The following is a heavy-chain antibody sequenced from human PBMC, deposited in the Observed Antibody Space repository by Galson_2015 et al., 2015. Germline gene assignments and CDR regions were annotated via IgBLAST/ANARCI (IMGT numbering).Heavy chain of an antibody. CDR2: IVVGSGNT. J-gene: IGHJ6*02. Sequence: SVKVSCKASGFTITNSAVQWVRQARGQRLEWIGWIVVGSGNTKYAQKFQERVTITRDKSTSTAYMVLSSLSSEDTAMYYCASPVGSIMPETRYYDTDVWRHGTPVTV. D-gene: IGHD6-6*01. CDR3: ASPVGSIMPETRYYDTDV. V-gene: IGHV1-58*01. CDR1: GFTITNSA.